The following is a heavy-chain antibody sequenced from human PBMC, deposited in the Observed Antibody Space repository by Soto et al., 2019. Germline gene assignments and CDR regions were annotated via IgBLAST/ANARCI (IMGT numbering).Heavy chain of an antibody. Sequence: VQLVESGGGVVQPGRSLRLSCAASGFTFSDYAMHWVRQAPGKGLEWVAVVSHDGRDTHYADSVKGRFTISRDSSKNTVSLEMTSLRAEDTAGYYCAKGGRQWLVTSDFNYWGQGALVTVSS. J-gene: IGHJ4*02. CDR1: GFTFSDYA. CDR3: AKGGRQWLVTSDFNY. D-gene: IGHD6-19*01. CDR2: VSHDGRDT. V-gene: IGHV3-30*18.